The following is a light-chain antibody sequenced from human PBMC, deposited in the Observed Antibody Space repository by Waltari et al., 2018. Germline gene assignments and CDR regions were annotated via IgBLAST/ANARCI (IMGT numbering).Light chain of an antibody. V-gene: IGKV3-11*01. CDR2: DAS. CDR3: QQRSNWTPHT. J-gene: IGKJ2*01. Sequence: DIVLTQSPATLSLSPGDTATLPCRASQSVGSYLAWYQQKPGQPPRLLIYDASNRATGVPARFRGSGSGTEFTLTSSSLEAEDFAVYYCQQRSNWTPHTFGQGVRRDIK. CDR1: QSVGSY.